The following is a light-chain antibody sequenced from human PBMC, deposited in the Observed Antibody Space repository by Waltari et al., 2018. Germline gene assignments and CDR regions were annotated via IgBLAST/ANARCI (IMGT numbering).Light chain of an antibody. CDR2: DTS. CDR3: QQYENFPVT. V-gene: IGKV1-33*01. J-gene: IGKJ5*01. Sequence: DIQVTQSPSSLSAPVGDRVTLTCQASQDISNYLNWYQQKPGKAPKPLIYDTSHLQTGVPSRFSGTGGGTDCTFTISSLQPEDIATYYCQQYENFPVTFGQGTRLEIK. CDR1: QDISNY.